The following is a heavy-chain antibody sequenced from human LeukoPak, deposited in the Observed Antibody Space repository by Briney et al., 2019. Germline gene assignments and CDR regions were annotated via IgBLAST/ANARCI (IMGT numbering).Heavy chain of an antibody. Sequence: PSETLSLTCAVYGGSFSGYYWSWIRQPPGKGPEWIGEINHSGSTNYNPSLKSRVTISVDTSKNQFSLKLSSVTAADTAVYYCASYGETTHWFDPWGQGTLVTVSS. CDR3: ASYGETTHWFDP. D-gene: IGHD4-17*01. CDR1: GGSFSGYY. CDR2: INHSGST. J-gene: IGHJ5*02. V-gene: IGHV4-34*01.